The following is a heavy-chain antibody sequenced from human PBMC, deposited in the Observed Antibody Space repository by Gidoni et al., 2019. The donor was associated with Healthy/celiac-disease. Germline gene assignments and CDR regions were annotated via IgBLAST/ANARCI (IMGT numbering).Heavy chain of an antibody. CDR3: ARDRGTVPPDY. CDR1: GFTFSSYS. V-gene: IGHV3-21*01. J-gene: IGHJ4*02. Sequence: EVQLVESGGGLVKPGGSRRLAGAAAGFTFSSYSMNWVRQAPGKGLEWVSSISSSSSYIYYAASVKGRFTISRDNAKNSLYLQMNSLSAEDTAVYYCARDRGTVPPDYWGQGTLVTVSS. D-gene: IGHD4-17*01. CDR2: ISSSSSYI.